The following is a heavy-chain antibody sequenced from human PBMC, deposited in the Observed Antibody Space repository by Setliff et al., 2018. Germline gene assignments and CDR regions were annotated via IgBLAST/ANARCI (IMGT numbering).Heavy chain of an antibody. J-gene: IGHJ5*01. CDR2: INSGGSLI. V-gene: IGHV3-48*03. D-gene: IGHD3-10*01. CDR3: ARDLIRGAPNWFDS. Sequence: GESLKISCAASGFTFSNYEMNWVRQAPGKGLEWVSYINSGGSLIYYADSVKGRFTISRDNAKSSLYLQMNSLRAEDTAVYYCARDLIRGAPNWFDSWGQGTLVTVSS. CDR1: GFTFSNYE.